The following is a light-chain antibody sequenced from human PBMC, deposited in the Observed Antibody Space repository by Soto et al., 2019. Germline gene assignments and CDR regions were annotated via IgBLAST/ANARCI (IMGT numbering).Light chain of an antibody. Sequence: QCVLAQPPSASGSPGHSVTISCTGTSGDIGGYDYVSWYQQHPGKAPKLMIYEVTKRPLGVPDRFSGSKSGNTASLTVSGLQAEDEADYYCSSYAGSNNPHVFGTGAKVTVL. CDR3: SSYAGSNNPHV. V-gene: IGLV2-8*01. CDR2: EVT. CDR1: SGDIGGYDY. J-gene: IGLJ1*01.